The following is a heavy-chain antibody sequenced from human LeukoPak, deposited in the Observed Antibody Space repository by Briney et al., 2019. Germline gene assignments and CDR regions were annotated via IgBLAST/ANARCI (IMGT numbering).Heavy chain of an antibody. CDR3: ARNRGEVVPSAIMRGYSYYYGMDV. D-gene: IGHD2-2*01. CDR1: GGSISSYY. CDR2: IYTSGST. Sequence: MSSETLSLTCTVSGGSISSYYWSWIRQPPGKGLEWIGYIYTSGSTNYNPSLKSRVTISVDTSKNLLSLNLRSVTAADTAVYYCARNRGEVVPSAIMRGYSYYYGMDVWGQGTTVTVSS. V-gene: IGHV4-4*09. J-gene: IGHJ6*02.